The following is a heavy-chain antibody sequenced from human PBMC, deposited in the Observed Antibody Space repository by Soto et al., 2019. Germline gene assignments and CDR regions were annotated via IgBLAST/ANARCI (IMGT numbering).Heavy chain of an antibody. CDR2: FDPEDGET. CDR1: GYTLTELS. D-gene: IGHD6-6*01. CDR3: ATTGRPSIAAYRWFDP. V-gene: IGHV1-24*01. Sequence: VASVKVSCKVSGYTLTELSMHWVRQAPGKGLEWMGGFDPEDGETIYAQKFQGRVTMTEDTSTDTAYMELSSLRSEDTAVYYCATTGRPSIAAYRWFDPWGQGTLVTVSS. J-gene: IGHJ5*02.